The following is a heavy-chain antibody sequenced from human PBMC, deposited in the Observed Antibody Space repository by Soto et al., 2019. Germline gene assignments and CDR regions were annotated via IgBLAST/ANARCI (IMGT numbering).Heavy chain of an antibody. Sequence: QVHLVQSGAEVKKPGASVKVSCKASGYIFINYYIHWVRQAPGQGLEWIGIINPNGGSTNYAQKFRGRVTMGRETFPRPVYMDLRRLRSDGKAVYYCARDLAAADYWGQGTLVTVSS. D-gene: IGHD6-13*01. J-gene: IGHJ4*02. CDR1: GYIFINYY. V-gene: IGHV1-46*01. CDR2: INPNGGST. CDR3: ARDLAAADY.